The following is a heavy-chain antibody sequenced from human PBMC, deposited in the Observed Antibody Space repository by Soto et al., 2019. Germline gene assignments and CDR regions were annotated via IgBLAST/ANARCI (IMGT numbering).Heavy chain of an antibody. V-gene: IGHV3-9*01. Sequence: SLRLSCAASGFTFGDHAMHWVRQTPGKGLEWVSGISWNGGMIGYADSVKGRFTMSRDNAKKSLYLQMNSLRAEDTALYYCAKDIGTGPNYCAMDVWGQGTTVTVSS. CDR2: ISWNGGMI. D-gene: IGHD3-9*01. J-gene: IGHJ6*02. CDR1: GFTFGDHA. CDR3: AKDIGTGPNYCAMDV.